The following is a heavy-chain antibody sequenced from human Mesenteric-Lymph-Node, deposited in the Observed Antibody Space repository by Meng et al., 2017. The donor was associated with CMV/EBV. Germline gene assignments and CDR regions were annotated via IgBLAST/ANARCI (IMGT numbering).Heavy chain of an antibody. V-gene: IGHV3-30*18. J-gene: IGHJ4*02. CDR3: AKSYLRSGLLHHGIDY. CDR2: ISYDGSNK. Sequence: GGSLRLSCEASGFPFSGYWMNWVRQAPGKGLEWVAVISYDGSNKYYADSVKGRFTISRDNSKNTLYLQMSSLKTEDTAVYYCAKSYLRSGLLHHGIDYWGQGTLVTVSS. CDR1: GFPFSGYW. D-gene: IGHD6-19*01.